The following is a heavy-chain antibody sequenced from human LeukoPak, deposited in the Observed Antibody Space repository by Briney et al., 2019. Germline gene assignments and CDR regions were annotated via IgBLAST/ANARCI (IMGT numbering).Heavy chain of an antibody. CDR2: ISGSGGST. Sequence: GGSLRLSCAASGFTFSSYAMSWVRQAPGRGLEWVSAISGSGGSTYYADSVKGRFTIYRDSSKNTLYLQMNSLRAEDTAVYYCAKDTPYSGSYNYWGQGTLVTVSS. CDR3: AKDTPYSGSYNY. J-gene: IGHJ4*02. V-gene: IGHV3-23*01. CDR1: GFTFSSYA. D-gene: IGHD1-26*01.